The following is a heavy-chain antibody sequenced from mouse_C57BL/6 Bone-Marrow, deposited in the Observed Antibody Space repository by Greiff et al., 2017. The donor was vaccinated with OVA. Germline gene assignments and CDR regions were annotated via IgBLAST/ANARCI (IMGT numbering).Heavy chain of an antibody. CDR3: ARLGFDY. J-gene: IGHJ2*01. Sequence: DVMLVESGGGLVKPGGSLKLSCAASGFTFSDYGMHWVRQAPEKGLEWVAYISSGSSTIYYADTVKGRFTIPRDNAKNTLFLQMTSLRSEDTAMYYCARLGFDYWGQGTTLTVSS. V-gene: IGHV5-17*01. CDR1: GFTFSDYG. CDR2: ISSGSSTI. D-gene: IGHD4-1*01.